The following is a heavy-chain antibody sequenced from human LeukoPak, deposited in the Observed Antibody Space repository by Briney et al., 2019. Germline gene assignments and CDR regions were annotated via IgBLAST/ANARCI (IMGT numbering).Heavy chain of an antibody. CDR3: AKDSELRFLEWLSDYYGMDV. J-gene: IGHJ6*02. CDR2: ISYDGSNK. Sequence: PGGSLRLSRAASGFTFSSYGMHWVRQAPGKGLEWVAVISYDGSNKYYADSVKGRFTISRDNSKNTLYLQMNSLRAEDTAVYYCAKDSELRFLEWLSDYYGMDVWGQGTTVTVSS. V-gene: IGHV3-30*18. D-gene: IGHD3-3*01. CDR1: GFTFSSYG.